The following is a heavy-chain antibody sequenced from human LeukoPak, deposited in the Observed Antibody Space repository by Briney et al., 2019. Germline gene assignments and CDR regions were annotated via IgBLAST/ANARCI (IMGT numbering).Heavy chain of an antibody. J-gene: IGHJ4*02. CDR2: ISAYNGNT. CDR3: ARAGAAQAYRYYFDY. Sequence: ASVKVSCKASGYTFTSYGISWVRQAPGQGLEWMGWISAYNGNTNHAQKLQGRVTMTTDTSTSTAYMELRSLRSDDTAVYYCARAGAAQAYRYYFDYWGQGTLVTVSS. V-gene: IGHV1-18*01. CDR1: GYTFTSYG. D-gene: IGHD6-13*01.